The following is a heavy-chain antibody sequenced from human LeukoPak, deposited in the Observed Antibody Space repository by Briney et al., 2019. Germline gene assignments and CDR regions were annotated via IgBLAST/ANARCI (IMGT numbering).Heavy chain of an antibody. CDR1: GNSISTNNYY. D-gene: IGHD4/OR15-4a*01. J-gene: IGHJ5*02. CDR2: IYYSGST. CDR3: ARAPRSTINWFDP. V-gene: IGHV4-39*07. Sequence: SETLSLTCTVSGNSISTNNYYWGWIRQPPGKGLEWIGYIYYSGSTYYNPSLKSRVTISVDRSKNQFSLKLSSVTAADTAVYYCARAPRSTINWFDPWGQGTLVTVSS.